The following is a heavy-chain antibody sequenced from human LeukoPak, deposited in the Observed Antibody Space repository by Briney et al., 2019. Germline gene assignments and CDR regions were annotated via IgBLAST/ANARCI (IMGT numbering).Heavy chain of an antibody. V-gene: IGHV4-59*01. CDR1: GGSISGYY. CDR3: AREGTTVTHFDY. D-gene: IGHD4-11*01. CDR2: IYYSVST. J-gene: IGHJ4*02. Sequence: SETLSLTCTVSGGSISGYYWSWIRQPPGKGLEWIGYIYYSVSTNYNPSLKSRVTISIDTSKNQFSLKLSSVTAADTAVYYCAREGTTVTHFDYWGQGTLVTVSS.